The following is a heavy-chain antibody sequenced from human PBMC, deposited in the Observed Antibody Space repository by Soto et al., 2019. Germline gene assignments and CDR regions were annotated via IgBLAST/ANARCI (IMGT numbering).Heavy chain of an antibody. CDR2: IIPIFGTA. V-gene: IGHV1-69*13. J-gene: IGHJ6*02. D-gene: IGHD3-10*01. CDR3: ARDPQYYYGSGTLVVYYYYGMDV. CDR1: GGTFSSYA. Sequence: ASVKVSCKASGGTFSSYAISWVRQAPGQGLEWMGGIIPIFGTANYAQKFQGRVTITADESTSTAYMELSSLRSEDTAVYYCARDPQYYYGSGTLVVYYYYGMDVWGQGTTVTVSS.